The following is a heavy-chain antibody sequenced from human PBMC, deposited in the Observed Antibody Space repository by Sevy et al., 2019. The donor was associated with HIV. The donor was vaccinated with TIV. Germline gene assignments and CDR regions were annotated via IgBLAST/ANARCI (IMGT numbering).Heavy chain of an antibody. CDR2: IWYDGSNK. Sequence: GGSLRLSCAASGFTFSSYGMHWVRQAPGKGLEWVAVIWYDGSNKYYADSVKGRFTISRDNSKNTLYLQMNSLRAEDTAVYYCAREGATVAYYYYGMDVWGQRTTVTVSS. D-gene: IGHD4-4*01. CDR1: GFTFSSYG. V-gene: IGHV3-33*01. CDR3: AREGATVAYYYYGMDV. J-gene: IGHJ6*02.